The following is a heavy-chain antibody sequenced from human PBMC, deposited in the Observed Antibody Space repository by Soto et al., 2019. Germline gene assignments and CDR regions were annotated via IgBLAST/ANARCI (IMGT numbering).Heavy chain of an antibody. V-gene: IGHV3-30*18. Sequence: QVHLVESGGGVVQPGQSLRLSCAASGFTFSTYAMHWLRQAPGKGLEWVAIISYDSINKFYADSVKGRFTISRDNSKNTLYLHMTSLRPEDTAVSYCAKTDPGGRSSGVFYADYWGQGTMVTVSS. CDR1: GFTFSTYA. D-gene: IGHD2-15*01. CDR2: ISYDSINK. CDR3: AKTDPGGRSSGVFYADY. J-gene: IGHJ4*02.